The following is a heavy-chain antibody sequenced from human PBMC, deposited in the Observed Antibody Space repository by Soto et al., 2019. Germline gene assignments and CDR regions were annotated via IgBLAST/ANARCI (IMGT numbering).Heavy chain of an antibody. V-gene: IGHV3-23*01. J-gene: IGHJ4*02. Sequence: GGSLRLSCAASGFTFSSYAMSWIRQAPGKGLEWVSAISGSGGSTYYADSVKGRFTISRDNSKNTLYLQMNSLRAEDTAVYYCAKDLVKSPRSSSWSPIFHWGQGTLVTVS. CDR1: GFTFSSYA. CDR2: ISGSGGST. CDR3: AKDLVKSPRSSSWSPIFH. D-gene: IGHD6-13*01.